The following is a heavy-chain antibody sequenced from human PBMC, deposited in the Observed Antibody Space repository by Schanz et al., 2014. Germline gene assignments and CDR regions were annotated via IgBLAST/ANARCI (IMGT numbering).Heavy chain of an antibody. J-gene: IGHJ4*02. CDR2: ISDDGSNK. D-gene: IGHD3-9*01. Sequence: QVQLVESGGGVVQPGRSLRLSCAAYGFTFSSYAMHWVRQAPGKGLEWVAVISDDGSNKYYADSVKGRFTISRDNSKNTLYLQMNSLRAEDTAVYYCAKQIHYDILTVTRNWGQGTLVTVSS. CDR1: GFTFSSYA. V-gene: IGHV3-30-3*01. CDR3: AKQIHYDILTVTRN.